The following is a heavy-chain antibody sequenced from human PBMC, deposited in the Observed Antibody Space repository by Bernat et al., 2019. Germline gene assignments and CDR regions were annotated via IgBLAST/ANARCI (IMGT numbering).Heavy chain of an antibody. CDR1: GFTFSTYG. V-gene: IGHV3-7*03. CDR3: VGDFTY. J-gene: IGHJ4*01. Sequence: EVQVVESGGGLVQPGGSLRLPCATPGFTFSTYGMSWVRQARGKGLEWVANIEKDGTEKYYVDSVKGRFTISRDNAKNSLYLQMNSLGAADTAVYYCVGDFTYWGRGTLVTVSS. CDR2: IEKDGTEK.